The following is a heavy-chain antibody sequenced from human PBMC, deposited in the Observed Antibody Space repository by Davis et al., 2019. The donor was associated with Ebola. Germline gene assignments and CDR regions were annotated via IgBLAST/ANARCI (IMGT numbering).Heavy chain of an antibody. CDR2: LSGGGTT. J-gene: IGHJ4*02. Sequence: PGGSLRLSCAVSGFTLTSYAISWVRQAPGKGLEWVSTLSGGGTTYYSDSVKGRFTISRDNAKNSLSLQMNSLRAEDTAVYYCARGSTGGYWGQGTLVTVSS. D-gene: IGHD1-14*01. V-gene: IGHV3-23*01. CDR1: GFTLTSYA. CDR3: ARGSTGGY.